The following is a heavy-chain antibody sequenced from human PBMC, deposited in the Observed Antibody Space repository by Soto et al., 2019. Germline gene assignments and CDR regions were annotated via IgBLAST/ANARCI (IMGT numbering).Heavy chain of an antibody. CDR3: ARDAAQWDHRFCDS. V-gene: IGHV1-18*01. J-gene: IGHJ5*01. CDR1: SSTSISRG. Sequence: QIQLEQSGPELKEPGASVKVSCKASSSTSISRGFSWVRQAPGQGLEWVGWSRADRGHTNYAQKFQGRVTMSTDVSTSTTYMELRSLTSDDTAVYYWARDAAQWDHRFCDSLGQGTLVTVSS. D-gene: IGHD1-26*01. CDR2: SRADRGHT.